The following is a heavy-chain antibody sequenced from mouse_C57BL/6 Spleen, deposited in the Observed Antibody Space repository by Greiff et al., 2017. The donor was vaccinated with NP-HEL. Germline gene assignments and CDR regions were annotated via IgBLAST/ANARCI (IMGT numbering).Heavy chain of an antibody. CDR3: ARPYGSSLAWFAY. CDR1: GYTFTGYW. D-gene: IGHD1-1*01. V-gene: IGHV1-9*01. J-gene: IGHJ3*01. CDR2: ILPGSGST. Sequence: LQESGAELMKPGASVKLSCKATGYTFTGYWIEWVKQRPGHGLEWVGEILPGSGSTNYTAKFKGKATFTADTSSNTAYMQLSSLTTRDSAIYYCARPYGSSLAWFAYWGQGTLVTVSA.